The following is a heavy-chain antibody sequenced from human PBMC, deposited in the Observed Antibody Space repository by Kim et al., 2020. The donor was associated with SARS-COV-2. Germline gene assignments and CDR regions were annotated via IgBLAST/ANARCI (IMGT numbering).Heavy chain of an antibody. V-gene: IGHV4-39*07. J-gene: IGHJ4*02. D-gene: IGHD6-13*01. Sequence: SETLSLTCTVSGGSISSSSYYWGWLRQPPGKGLEWIGSIYYSGSTYYNPSLKSRVTISVDTSKNQFSLKLSSVTAADTAVYYCARGSSSWHSIPRRSCYFDYWGQGTLVTVSS. CDR2: IYYSGST. CDR1: GGSISSSSYY. CDR3: ARGSSSWHSIPRRSCYFDY.